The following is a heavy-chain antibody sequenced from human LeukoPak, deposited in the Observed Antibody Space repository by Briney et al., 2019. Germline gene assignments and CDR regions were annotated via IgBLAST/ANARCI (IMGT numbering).Heavy chain of an antibody. CDR3: ARYYGGNSGPLDY. D-gene: IGHD4-23*01. Sequence: GGSLRLSCAASGFTVSSNYMSWVRQAPGKGLEWVSVIYSGGSTYYADSVKGRFTFSRDNSKNTLYLQMNSLRAEDTAVYYCARYYGGNSGPLDYWGQGTLVTVSS. CDR1: GFTVSSNY. J-gene: IGHJ4*02. V-gene: IGHV3-53*01. CDR2: IYSGGST.